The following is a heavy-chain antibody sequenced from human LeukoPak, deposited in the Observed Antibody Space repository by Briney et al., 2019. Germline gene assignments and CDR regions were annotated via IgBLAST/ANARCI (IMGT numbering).Heavy chain of an antibody. CDR2: ISWNSGNI. CDR3: AKDAYGGATFFYYMDV. J-gene: IGHJ6*03. Sequence: GGSLRLSCAGSGFTFDDYAMHWVRQTPGKGLEWVSGISWNSGNIAYADFVGGRFTISRDNAKNSLSLQMKSLSDEDTAVYYCAKDAYGGATFFYYMDVWGKGTTVTVSS. D-gene: IGHD2/OR15-2a*01. V-gene: IGHV3-9*01. CDR1: GFTFDDYA.